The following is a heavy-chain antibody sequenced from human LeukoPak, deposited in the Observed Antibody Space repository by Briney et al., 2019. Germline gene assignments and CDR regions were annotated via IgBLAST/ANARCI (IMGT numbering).Heavy chain of an antibody. V-gene: IGHV3-23*01. CDR1: GFTFSSYA. CDR3: AKDPRVATIEIFDY. D-gene: IGHD5-12*01. J-gene: IGHJ4*02. Sequence: GGSLRLSCVASGFTFSSYALSWVRQAPGKGLEWVSSMSGGGGVTYYADSVKGRFTISRDNSKNTLYLQMNNLRAEDTAVYYCAKDPRVATIEIFDYWGQGTLVTVSS. CDR2: MSGGGGVT.